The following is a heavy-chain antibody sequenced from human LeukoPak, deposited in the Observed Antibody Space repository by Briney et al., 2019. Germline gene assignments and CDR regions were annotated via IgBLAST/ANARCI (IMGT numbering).Heavy chain of an antibody. CDR1: GGPISSSSYY. D-gene: IGHD5-12*01. Sequence: SETLSLTCTVSGGPISSSSYYWGWIRQPPGKGLEWIGSIYYSGSTYYNPSLKSRVTISVDTSKNQFSLKLSSVTAADTAVYYCARHPTYSGYDGLDIWGQGTMVTVSS. CDR3: ARHPTYSGYDGLDI. V-gene: IGHV4-39*01. CDR2: IYYSGST. J-gene: IGHJ3*02.